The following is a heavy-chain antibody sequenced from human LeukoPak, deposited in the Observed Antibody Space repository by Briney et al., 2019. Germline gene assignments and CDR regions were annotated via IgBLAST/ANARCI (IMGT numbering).Heavy chain of an antibody. CDR3: ARVGVVAGTSFDY. Sequence: SETLSLTCTVSGGSISSGGYYWSWIRQHPGKGLEWIGYIYYSGCTYYNPSLKSRVTISVDTSKNQFSLKLSSVTAADTAVYYCARVGVVAGTSFDYWGQGTLVTVSS. V-gene: IGHV4-31*03. J-gene: IGHJ4*02. CDR2: IYYSGCT. CDR1: GGSISSGGYY. D-gene: IGHD2-15*01.